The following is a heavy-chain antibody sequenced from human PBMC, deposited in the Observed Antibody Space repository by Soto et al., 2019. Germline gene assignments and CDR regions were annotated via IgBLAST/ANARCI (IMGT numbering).Heavy chain of an antibody. V-gene: IGHV4-31*03. D-gene: IGHD6-19*01. J-gene: IGHJ5*02. CDR1: GGSISSPAYY. CDR2: IYYSGTT. Sequence: QVQLQESDPGLVKPSETLSLTCSVSGGSISSPAYYWSWIRQHPGKGLEWIGYIYYSGTTYYNPSLKSRLTISVDTSNNQFSLRLTSVTAADTAVYYCARALRALAGSVLGWFDPWGQGTLVTVSS. CDR3: ARALRALAGSVLGWFDP.